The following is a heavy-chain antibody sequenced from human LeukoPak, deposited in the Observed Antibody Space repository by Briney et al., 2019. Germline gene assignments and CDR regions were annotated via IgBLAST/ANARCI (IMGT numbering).Heavy chain of an antibody. J-gene: IGHJ4*02. V-gene: IGHV4-59*08. CDR3: AKTDNAPMWELLINFDY. CDR1: GGSISHYY. D-gene: IGHD1-26*01. CDR2: IYYSGST. Sequence: PSETLSLTCTVSGGSISHYYWTWIRQPPGKGLEWIGYIYYSGSTNYNPSLKSRVTISVDTSKNQFSLKLSSATAADTAVYYCAKTDNAPMWELLINFDYWGQGTLVTVSS.